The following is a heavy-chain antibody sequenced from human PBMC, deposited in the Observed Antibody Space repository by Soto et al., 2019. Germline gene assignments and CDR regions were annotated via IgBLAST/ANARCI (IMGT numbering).Heavy chain of an antibody. Sequence: QVELVQSGAEVKKPGSSVKVSCQASEDTFRNYAISWVRQAPGQGLEWMGGIIPIFGTANYAQKFQGRVTNPGNTSANTVYLQLSSRRSEDTAVYYCASTKYDSSAYYYWSLGLWGHGTRVTVSS. V-gene: IGHV1-69*06. CDR3: ASTKYDSSAYYYWSLGL. D-gene: IGHD3-22*01. J-gene: IGHJ2*01. CDR2: IIPIFGTA. CDR1: EDTFRNYA.